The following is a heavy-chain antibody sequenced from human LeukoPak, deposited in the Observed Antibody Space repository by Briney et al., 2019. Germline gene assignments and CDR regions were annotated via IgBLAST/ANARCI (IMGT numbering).Heavy chain of an antibody. D-gene: IGHD4-23*01. V-gene: IGHV3-66*02. CDR3: VRQGGGDNCR. J-gene: IGHJ4*01. Sequence: GGSLRLSCAASGIALNTNDMNWVRQAPGKGLEWVSIIYPWGSAFYTDSVKGRFTVTRDESKNMMFLRMNTLRPDDTAMYYCVRQGGGDNCRWGQGALVTVSS. CDR1: GIALNTND. CDR2: IYPWGSA.